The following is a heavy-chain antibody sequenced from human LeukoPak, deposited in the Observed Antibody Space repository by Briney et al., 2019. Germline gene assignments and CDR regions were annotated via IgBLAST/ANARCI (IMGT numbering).Heavy chain of an antibody. CDR3: AKDSPYYYDSSGCSDY. CDR1: GFTFSSYA. V-gene: IGHV3-23*01. D-gene: IGHD3-22*01. J-gene: IGHJ4*02. CDR2: ISGSGGST. Sequence: GGSLRLSCAASGFTFSSYAMSWVRQAPGKGLEWVSAISGSGGSTYYADSVKGRFTISRDNSKNTLYLQMNSLRAEDTAVYYCAKDSPYYYDSSGCSDYWGQGTLVTVSS.